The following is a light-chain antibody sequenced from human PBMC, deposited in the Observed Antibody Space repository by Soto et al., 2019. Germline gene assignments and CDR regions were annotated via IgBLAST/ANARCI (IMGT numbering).Light chain of an antibody. Sequence: EIVLTQSPGTLSLSPGVRVTLSCRDSQSVTRSFLAWYQQKPGQAPRLLIYGASSRATGIPDRFSGSGSGTDFTLTISRLEPEDFAVYYCHQYGSSPQAFGPGTKVDIK. J-gene: IGKJ3*01. V-gene: IGKV3-20*01. CDR3: HQYGSSPQA. CDR1: QSVTRSF. CDR2: GAS.